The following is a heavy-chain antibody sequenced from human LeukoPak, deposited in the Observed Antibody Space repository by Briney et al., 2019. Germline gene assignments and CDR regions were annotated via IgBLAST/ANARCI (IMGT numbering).Heavy chain of an antibody. CDR3: ARDLGDSSGDYDGFDI. CDR1: GFSFSDYY. J-gene: IGHJ3*02. CDR2: MSPSGHSI. D-gene: IGHD3-22*01. Sequence: GGSLGLACAASGFSFSDYYMGWIRQAPGRGLEWISYMSPSGHSIRYGDSVKGRFTISRDNAKNSLYLQMDSLRTEDTAIYYCARDLGDSSGDYDGFDIWGQGTRVTVSS. V-gene: IGHV3-11*01.